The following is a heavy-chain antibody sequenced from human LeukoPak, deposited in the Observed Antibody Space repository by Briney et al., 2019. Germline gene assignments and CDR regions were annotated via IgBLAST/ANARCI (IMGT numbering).Heavy chain of an antibody. CDR1: GFTFSSYA. Sequence: PGGSLRLSCAASGFTFSSYAMSWVRQAPGKGLEWVSAISGSGGSTYYADSVKGRFTISRDNSKNTLYLQMNSLRAEDTAVYYCAKRIDPEYSSGWCFDYWGQGTLVTVSS. CDR3: AKRIDPEYSSGWCFDY. CDR2: ISGSGGST. D-gene: IGHD6-19*01. V-gene: IGHV3-23*01. J-gene: IGHJ4*02.